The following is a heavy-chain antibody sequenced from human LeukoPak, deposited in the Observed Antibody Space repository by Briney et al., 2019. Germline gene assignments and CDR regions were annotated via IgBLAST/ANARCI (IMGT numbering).Heavy chain of an antibody. J-gene: IGHJ4*02. CDR2: IYYSGST. Sequence: PSETLSLTCTVSGGSISSYYWSWIRQPPGKGLEWIGYIYYSGSTNYNPSLKSRVTISVDTSKNQFSLKLSSVTAADTAVYYCARYYYDSSGYYDNWGQGTLVTVSS. CDR1: GGSISSYY. CDR3: ARYYYDSSGYYDN. D-gene: IGHD3-22*01. V-gene: IGHV4-59*08.